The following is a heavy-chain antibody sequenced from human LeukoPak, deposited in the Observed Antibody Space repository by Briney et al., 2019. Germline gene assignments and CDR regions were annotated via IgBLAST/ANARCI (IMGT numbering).Heavy chain of an antibody. D-gene: IGHD3-9*01. Sequence: SVKVSCKASGGTFSSYAISWVRQAPGQGLEWMGRIIPILGIANYAQKFQGRATITADKSTSTAYMELSSLRSEDTAVYYCASNYDILTGYHFDYWGQGTLVTVSS. CDR1: GGTFSSYA. CDR2: IIPILGIA. J-gene: IGHJ4*02. V-gene: IGHV1-69*04. CDR3: ASNYDILTGYHFDY.